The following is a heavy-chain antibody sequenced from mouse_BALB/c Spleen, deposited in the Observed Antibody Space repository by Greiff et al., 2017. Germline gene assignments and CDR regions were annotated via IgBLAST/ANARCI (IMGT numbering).Heavy chain of an antibody. CDR3: ARLAPYAMDY. Sequence: EVQGVESGPGLVKPSQSLSLTCTVTGYSITSDYAWNWIRQFPGNKLEWMGYISYSGSTSYNPSLKSRISITRDTSKNQFFLQLNSVTTEDTATYYCARLAPYAMDYWGQGTSVTVSS. J-gene: IGHJ4*01. V-gene: IGHV3-2*02. CDR2: ISYSGST. D-gene: IGHD6-1*01. CDR1: GYSITSDYA.